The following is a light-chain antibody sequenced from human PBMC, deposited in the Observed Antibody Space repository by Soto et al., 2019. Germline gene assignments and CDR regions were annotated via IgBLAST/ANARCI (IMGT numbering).Light chain of an antibody. CDR1: QGISSY. CDR2: AAS. Sequence: AIRMTQSPSSFSASTGDRVTITCRASQGISSYLAWYQQKPGKAPQVLIYAASTLQSGVPSRFSGSGSGTDFTLTISCLQSEDFATYYCQQDYSYPWTFGQGTKVEIK. V-gene: IGKV1-8*01. J-gene: IGKJ1*01. CDR3: QQDYSYPWT.